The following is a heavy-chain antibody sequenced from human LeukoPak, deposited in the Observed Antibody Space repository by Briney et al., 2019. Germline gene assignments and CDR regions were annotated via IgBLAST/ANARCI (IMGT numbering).Heavy chain of an antibody. CDR1: GGSISSYY. V-gene: IGHV4-59*08. D-gene: IGHD2-2*01. CDR2: IYYSGST. CDR3: ARPSLGYCSSTSCPADYGMDV. Sequence: SETLSLTCTVSGGSISSYYWSWIRQPPGKGLEWIGYIYYSGSTNYNLSLKSRVTISVDTSKNQFSLKLSSVTAADTAVYYCARPSLGYCSSTSCPADYGMDVWGQGTTVTVSS. J-gene: IGHJ6*02.